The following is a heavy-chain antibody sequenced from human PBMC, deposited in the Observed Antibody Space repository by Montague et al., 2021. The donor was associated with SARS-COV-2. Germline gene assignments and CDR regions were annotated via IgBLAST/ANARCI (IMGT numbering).Heavy chain of an antibody. Sequence: SETLSLTCAVYGGSFSGYYWSWIRQPPGKGLEWIGEINHSGSTNYNPSLKSRVTISMDTSKNQFSLKLSSVTAADTAVYYCAREVRQLGVRYYYYYIDDWGKGTPVTVSS. J-gene: IGHJ6*03. CDR1: GGSFSGYY. CDR2: INHSGST. D-gene: IGHD6-6*01. CDR3: AREVRQLGVRYYYYYIDD. V-gene: IGHV4-34*01.